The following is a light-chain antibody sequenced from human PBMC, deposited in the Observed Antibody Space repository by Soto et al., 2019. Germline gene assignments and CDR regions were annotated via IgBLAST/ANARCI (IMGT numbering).Light chain of an antibody. V-gene: IGKV3-20*01. CDR1: QSVSRNN. J-gene: IGKJ5*01. CDR2: GAS. CDR3: QKHGDSPIN. Sequence: TVLPPSPGTISFSPFSIENISFRASQSVSRNNLVWYQQRPGQPPRLLIYGASSRATGIPDRFSGSGSGTDFSLTISRLEPEDFAVYYCQKHGDSPINCGQGTRREIK.